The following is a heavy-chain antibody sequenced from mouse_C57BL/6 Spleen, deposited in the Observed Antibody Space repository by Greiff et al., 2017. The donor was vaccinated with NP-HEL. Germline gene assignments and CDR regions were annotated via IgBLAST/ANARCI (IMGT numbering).Heavy chain of an antibody. V-gene: IGHV1-15*01. J-gene: IGHJ3*01. Sequence: QVHVKQSGAELVRPGASVTLSCKASGYTFTDYEMHWVKQTPVHGLEWIGAIDPETGGTAYNQKFKGKAILTADKSSSTAYMELRSLTSEDSAVYYCTRTLYGNYEAYWGQGTLVTVSA. CDR1: GYTFTDYE. CDR2: IDPETGGT. CDR3: TRTLYGNYEAY. D-gene: IGHD2-1*01.